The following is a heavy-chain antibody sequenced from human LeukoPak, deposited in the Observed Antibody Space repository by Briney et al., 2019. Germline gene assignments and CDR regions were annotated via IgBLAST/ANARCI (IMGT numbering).Heavy chain of an antibody. J-gene: IGHJ6*03. D-gene: IGHD2-2*01. CDR3: ARGVGYCSSTSCPEEEYYYYYMDV. CDR1: GGSISSYY. CDR2: IYYSGST. V-gene: IGHV4-59*01. Sequence: SETLSLTCTVSGGSISSYYWSWIRQPPGKGLEWIGYIYYSGSTNYNPSLKSRVTISVDTSKNQFSLKLSSVTAADTAVYYCARGVGYCSSTSCPEEEYYYYYMDVWGKGTTVTVSS.